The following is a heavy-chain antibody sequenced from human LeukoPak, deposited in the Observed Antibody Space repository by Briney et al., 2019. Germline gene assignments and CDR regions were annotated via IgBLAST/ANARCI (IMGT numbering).Heavy chain of an antibody. D-gene: IGHD3-3*01. CDR3: ALNYYDFWSGPPTYAFDI. V-gene: IGHV1-46*03. J-gene: IGHJ3*02. CDR1: GYTFTSYY. CDR2: INPSGGST. Sequence: ASVTVSCKASGYTFTSYYMHWVRQAPGQGLEWMGIINPSGGSTSYAQKFQGRVTMTRDTSTSTVYMELSSLRSEDTAVYYCALNYYDFWSGPPTYAFDIWGQGTMVTVSS.